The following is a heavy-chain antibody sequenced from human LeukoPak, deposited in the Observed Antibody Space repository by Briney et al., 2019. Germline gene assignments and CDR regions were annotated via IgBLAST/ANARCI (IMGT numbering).Heavy chain of an antibody. J-gene: IGHJ6*02. CDR1: GFTVSSNY. V-gene: IGHV3-53*01. D-gene: IGHD4-17*01. CDR2: IYSGGST. Sequence: SGGSLRLSCAASGFTVSSNYMSWVRQAPGKGLEWVSVIYSGGSTYYADSVKGRFTISRDNSKNTLYLQMNSLRAEDTAVYYCARESIGSSVTTFYYYGMDVWGQGTTVTVSS. CDR3: ARESIGSSVTTFYYYGMDV.